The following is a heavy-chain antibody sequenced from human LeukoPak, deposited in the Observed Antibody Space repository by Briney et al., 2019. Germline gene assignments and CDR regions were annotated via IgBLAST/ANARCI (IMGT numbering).Heavy chain of an antibody. Sequence: GGSLRLSCTASGFTFSSYAMHWVRHAPSKGLEWVAVISYDASNEYYADSVKGRFPISRDNSKNTLYLQMNSLTAEDTAVYYCAREQLGHISFDYWGQGTLVTVSS. CDR1: GFTFSSYA. V-gene: IGHV3-30-3*01. CDR3: AREQLGHISFDY. J-gene: IGHJ4*02. D-gene: IGHD6-13*01. CDR2: ISYDASNE.